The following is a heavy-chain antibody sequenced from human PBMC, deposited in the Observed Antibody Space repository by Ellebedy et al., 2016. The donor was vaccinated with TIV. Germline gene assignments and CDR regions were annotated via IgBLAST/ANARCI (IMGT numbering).Heavy chain of an antibody. D-gene: IGHD6-19*01. CDR2: IYSGGAA. V-gene: IGHV3-66*01. J-gene: IGHJ5*02. Sequence: GESLKISCAASGFTVTTEYMSRVRQAPGLGPEWVSTIYSGGAAYYGDAVKGRVTVSRDNSKNTVYLQMNSLIVEDTALYFCARNRDANGWYVDLWGQGTLVTVSS. CDR3: ARNRDANGWYVDL. CDR1: GFTVTTEY.